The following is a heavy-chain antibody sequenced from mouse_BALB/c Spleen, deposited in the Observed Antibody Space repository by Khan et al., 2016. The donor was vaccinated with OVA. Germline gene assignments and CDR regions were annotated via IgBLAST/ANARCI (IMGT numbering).Heavy chain of an antibody. J-gene: IGHJ3*01. CDR2: ISYSGNT. Sequence: VQLKQSGPGLVKPSQSLSLTCTVTGYSITSEYTWNWIRQFPGHKLEWMGFISYSGNTRYNPSLKSRISITRDTSKNQFFLQLNSVTSEDTATXYCERKDYYDYDPFPYWGQGTLVTVSA. CDR3: ERKDYYDYDPFPY. CDR1: GYSITSEYT. V-gene: IGHV3-2*02. D-gene: IGHD2-4*01.